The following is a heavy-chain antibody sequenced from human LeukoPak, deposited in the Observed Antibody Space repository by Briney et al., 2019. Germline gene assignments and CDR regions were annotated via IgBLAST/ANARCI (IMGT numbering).Heavy chain of an antibody. V-gene: IGHV4-59*01. CDR1: GGSISSYY. Sequence: SETLSLTCTGSGGSISSYYWSWIRQPPGKGLEWIGYIYYSGSTNYNPSLKSRVTISVDTSKNQFSLKLSSVTAADTAVYYCARVAMAVAGTGPYYYYYYMDVWGKGTTFTISS. J-gene: IGHJ6*03. CDR2: IYYSGST. CDR3: ARVAMAVAGTGPYYYYYYMDV. D-gene: IGHD6-19*01.